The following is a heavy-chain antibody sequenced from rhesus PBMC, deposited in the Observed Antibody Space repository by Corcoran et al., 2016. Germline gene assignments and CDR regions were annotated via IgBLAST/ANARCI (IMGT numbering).Heavy chain of an antibody. CDR1: GGSLSSRNW. CDR2: IYSNTEST. D-gene: IGHD6-25*01. Sequence: QVQLQESGPGLVKPSEPLSLTCTVSGGSLSSRNWWRWIRQPPGKGLEWIGGIYSNTESTNYNPSLKNRVTISKDTSKNQFSLKLSSVTAADTAVYYCARGYSGSWNYFDYWGQGVLVTVSS. J-gene: IGHJ4*01. V-gene: IGHV4S12*01. CDR3: ARGYSGSWNYFDY.